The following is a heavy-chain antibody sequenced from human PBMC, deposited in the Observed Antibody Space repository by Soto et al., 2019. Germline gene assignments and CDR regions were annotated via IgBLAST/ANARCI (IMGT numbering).Heavy chain of an antibody. Sequence: SVTLSVTCTVSCASISNDYWSWIRQPPGKGLEWIGYIYYSGSTIYNPSLKSRVTISVDTSKNQFSLQLSSVTAADTAVYYCARDKQLLLNWGQGTLVTVS. CDR1: CASISNDY. CDR3: ARDKQLLLN. V-gene: IGHV4-59*01. D-gene: IGHD6-19*01. J-gene: IGHJ1*01. CDR2: IYYSGST.